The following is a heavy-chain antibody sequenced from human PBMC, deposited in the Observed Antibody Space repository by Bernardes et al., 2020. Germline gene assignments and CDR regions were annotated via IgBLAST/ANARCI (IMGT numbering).Heavy chain of an antibody. CDR3: ARDFVEDIVVVPAATPVHPPYWYFDL. D-gene: IGHD2-2*01. V-gene: IGHV3-21*01. J-gene: IGHJ2*01. CDR2: ISSSSSYI. CDR1: GFTFSSYS. Sequence: GSLRLSCAASGFTFSSYSMNWVRQAPGKGLEWVSSISSSSSYIYYADSVKGRFTISRDNAKNSLYLQMNSLRAEDTAVYYCARDFVEDIVVVPAATPVHPPYWYFDLWGRGTLVTVSS.